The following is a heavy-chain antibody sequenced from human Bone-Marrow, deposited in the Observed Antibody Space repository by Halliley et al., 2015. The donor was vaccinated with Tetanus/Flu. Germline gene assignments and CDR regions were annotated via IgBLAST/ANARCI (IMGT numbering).Heavy chain of an antibody. Sequence: NTYYADSVKGRFTISRDNSKNTLYLQMGSLTAEDTAVYYCARGPLGFRYCTNGVCVDYLDYWGQGTLVTVSS. V-gene: IGHV3-64*02. CDR3: ARGPLGFRYCTNGVCVDYLDY. J-gene: IGHJ4*02. D-gene: IGHD2-8*01. CDR2: NT.